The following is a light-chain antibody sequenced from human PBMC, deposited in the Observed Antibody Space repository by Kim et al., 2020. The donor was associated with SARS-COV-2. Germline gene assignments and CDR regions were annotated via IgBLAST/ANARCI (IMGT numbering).Light chain of an antibody. CDR1: SSNVGGYNY. J-gene: IGLJ1*01. V-gene: IGLV2-11*01. Sequence: SVTISCTGTSSNVGGYNYVSWYQQHPGKAPKLMIYDVSKRPSGVPDRFSGSKSGNTASLTISGLQAEDEADYYCCSYAGSYTSLYVFGTGTKAPS. CDR2: DVS. CDR3: CSYAGSYTSLYV.